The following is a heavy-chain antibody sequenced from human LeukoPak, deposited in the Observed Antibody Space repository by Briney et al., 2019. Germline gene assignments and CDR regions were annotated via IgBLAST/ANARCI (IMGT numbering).Heavy chain of an antibody. CDR2: INSDGSST. J-gene: IGHJ4*02. Sequence: PGGSLRLSCAASGFTFSSYWMHWVRQAPGKGLVWVSRINSDGSSTTYADSVKGRFTISRDNAKNTLYLQMNSLRAEDTAVYYCARTLNSSGWRHFDYWGQGTLVTVSS. CDR3: ARTLNSSGWRHFDY. V-gene: IGHV3-74*01. CDR1: GFTFSSYW. D-gene: IGHD6-19*01.